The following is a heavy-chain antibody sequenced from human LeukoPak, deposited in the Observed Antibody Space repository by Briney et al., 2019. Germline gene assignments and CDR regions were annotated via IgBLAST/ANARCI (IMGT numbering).Heavy chain of an antibody. Sequence: SETLSLTCAVYGGSLSGYYWSWIRQPPGKGLEWIGEINHSGSTNYNPSLKSRVTISVDTSKNQFSLKLSSVTAADTAVYYCARGSISGRTTVQYFDYWGQGTLVTVSS. CDR3: ARGSISGRTTVQYFDY. V-gene: IGHV4-34*01. D-gene: IGHD4-17*01. CDR1: GGSLSGYY. J-gene: IGHJ4*02. CDR2: INHSGST.